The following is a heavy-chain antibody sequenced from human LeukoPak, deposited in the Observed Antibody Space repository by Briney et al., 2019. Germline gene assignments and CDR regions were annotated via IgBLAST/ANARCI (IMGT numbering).Heavy chain of an antibody. Sequence: PSETLSLTCTVSGGSISSTSYYWGWIRQPPGEGLEWIGSIFYSGNTYYNPSLKSRVTISVDTSKKQFSLNLSSVTAADTAVYCCAREAATGKRMDVWGKGTTVTVSS. CDR1: GGSISSTSYY. CDR2: IFYSGNT. V-gene: IGHV4-39*02. CDR3: AREAATGKRMDV. D-gene: IGHD6-13*01. J-gene: IGHJ6*04.